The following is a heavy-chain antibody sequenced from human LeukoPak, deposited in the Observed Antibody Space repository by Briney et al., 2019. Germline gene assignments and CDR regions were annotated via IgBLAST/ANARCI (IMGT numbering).Heavy chain of an antibody. J-gene: IGHJ6*02. CDR1: GFTFSAYA. Sequence: GGSLRLSCAASGFTFSAYAMSWVRQAPGKGLEWVSAISGSGGSTYYADSVKGRFTISRDNSKNTLFLQMNSLRAEDTAVHYCAKEVMEVVAGLYYYYGMDVWGQGTTVTVSS. D-gene: IGHD6-19*01. CDR2: ISGSGGST. CDR3: AKEVMEVVAGLYYYYGMDV. V-gene: IGHV3-23*01.